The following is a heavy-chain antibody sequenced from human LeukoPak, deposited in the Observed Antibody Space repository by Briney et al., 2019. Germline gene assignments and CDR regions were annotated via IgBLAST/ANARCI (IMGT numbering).Heavy chain of an antibody. V-gene: IGHV1-69*17. CDR2: IIPIFGIT. D-gene: IGHD3-3*01. J-gene: IGHJ6*03. CDR3: ARGITSGPYYYYMDA. Sequence: ASVKVSCKVSGDTFRSNAVSWVRQGPRQGLEWMGGIIPIFGITNYAQKFQGRITVTADKSTSTAYMELSSLRSEDTAVYYCARGITSGPYYYYMDAWAKGTTVTVSS. CDR1: GDTFRSNA.